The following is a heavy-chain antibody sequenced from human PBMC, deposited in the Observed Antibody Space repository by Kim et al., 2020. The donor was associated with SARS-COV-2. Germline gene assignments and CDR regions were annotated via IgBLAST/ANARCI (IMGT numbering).Heavy chain of an antibody. CDR3: ARDQRTGAYYYGSGSYYTHKYPFDY. CDR2: ISYDGSNK. J-gene: IGHJ4*02. V-gene: IGHV3-33*05. D-gene: IGHD3-10*01. CDR1: GFTFSSYG. Sequence: GGSLRLSCAASGFTFSSYGMHWVRQAPGKGLEWVAVISYDGSNKYYADSVKGRFTISRDNSKNTLYLQMNSLRAEDTAVYYCARDQRTGAYYYGSGSYYTHKYPFDYWGQGTLVTVSS.